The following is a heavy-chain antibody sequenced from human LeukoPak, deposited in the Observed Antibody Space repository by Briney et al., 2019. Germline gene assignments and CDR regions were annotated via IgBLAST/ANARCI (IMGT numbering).Heavy chain of an antibody. CDR2: ITASGTAM. D-gene: IGHD1-26*01. V-gene: IGHV3-48*02. CDR3: ASSGSYKFDY. Sequence: GGSLRLSCAASGFTFSSYSMNWVRQAPGKGLEWVSHITASGTAMFYADFVKGRFTISRDNAKNSLYLQMNSLRDEDTAVYYCASSGSYKFDYWGQGTLVTVSS. J-gene: IGHJ4*02. CDR1: GFTFSSYS.